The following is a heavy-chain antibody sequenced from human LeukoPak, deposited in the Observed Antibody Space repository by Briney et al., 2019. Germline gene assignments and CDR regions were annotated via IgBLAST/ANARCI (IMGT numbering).Heavy chain of an antibody. J-gene: IGHJ5*02. D-gene: IGHD6-6*01. CDR1: GFTFSSYA. V-gene: IGHV3-23*01. Sequence: HPGGSLRLSCAASGFTFSSYAMSWVRQAPGKGLERVSAISGSGGSTYYADSVKGRFTISRDNSKNTLYLQMNSLRAEDTAVYYCAKDRIAARPGWFDPWGQGTLVTVSS. CDR3: AKDRIAARPGWFDP. CDR2: ISGSGGST.